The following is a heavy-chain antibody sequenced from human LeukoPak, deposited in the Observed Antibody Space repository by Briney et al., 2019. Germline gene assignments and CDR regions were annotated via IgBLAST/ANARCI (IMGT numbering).Heavy chain of an antibody. CDR2: LSGSGGGT. CDR3: AKRGVVIRVILVGFHKEAYYFDS. J-gene: IGHJ4*02. CDR1: GITLSNYG. V-gene: IGHV3-23*01. D-gene: IGHD3-10*01. Sequence: GGSLRLSCAVSGITLSNYGMSWGRQAPGKGLEWVAGLSGSGGGTNYADSVKGRFTISRDNAKNTLYLQMNSLRAEDTAVYFCAKRGVVIRVILVGFHKEAYYFDSWGQGALDTVSS.